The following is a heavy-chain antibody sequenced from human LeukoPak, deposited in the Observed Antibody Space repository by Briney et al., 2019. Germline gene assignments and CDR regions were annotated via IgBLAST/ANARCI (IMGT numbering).Heavy chain of an antibody. J-gene: IGHJ6*03. CDR3: ARIVVAHKYYYYYMDV. CDR2: INHSGSA. Sequence: PSETLSLTCAVYDGSFSASYWSWIRQPPGKGLEWIGEINHSGSANYNPSLKSRVTISVDTSKNQFSLKLSSVTAADTAVYYCARIVVAHKYYYYYMDVWGKGTTVTVSS. D-gene: IGHD3-22*01. CDR1: DGSFSASY. V-gene: IGHV4-34*01.